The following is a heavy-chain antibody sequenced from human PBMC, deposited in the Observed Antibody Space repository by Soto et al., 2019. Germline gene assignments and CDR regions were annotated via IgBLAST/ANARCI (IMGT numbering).Heavy chain of an antibody. CDR3: ARDGLWFGELSSYGMDV. Sequence: QVQLVQSGAEVKKPGSSVKVSCKASGGTFCSYTISWVRQAPGQGLEWMGRIIPIHGIANYAQKFQGRGTITADKSTSTVYMELSSLRSEDTAVYYGARDGLWFGELSSYGMDVWGQATTVTVSS. CDR1: GGTFCSYT. V-gene: IGHV1-69*08. J-gene: IGHJ6*02. CDR2: IIPIHGIA. D-gene: IGHD3-10*01.